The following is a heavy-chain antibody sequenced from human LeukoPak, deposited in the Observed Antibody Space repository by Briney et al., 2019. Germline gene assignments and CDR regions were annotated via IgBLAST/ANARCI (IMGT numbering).Heavy chain of an antibody. J-gene: IGHJ5*02. D-gene: IGHD4-17*01. CDR3: TRDTGTTGEVKFDP. CDR1: GNSFGDYY. CDR2: IYTSGST. V-gene: IGHV4-4*07. Sequence: SETLSLTCTVSGNSFGDYYWGWIRQPAGKGLEWVGRIYTSGSTTYNPSLKSRVTMSVDTSKSQFSLNLMSVTAADTAVYYCTRDTGTTGEVKFDPWGQGTLVTVSS.